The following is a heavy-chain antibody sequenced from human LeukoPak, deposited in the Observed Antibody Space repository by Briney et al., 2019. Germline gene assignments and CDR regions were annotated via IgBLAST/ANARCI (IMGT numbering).Heavy chain of an antibody. CDR2: IKKDGSEK. CDR1: GFTFSSYW. Sequence: GGSLRLSCAASGFTFSSYWMSWVRQAPGKGLEWVANIKKDGSEKYYVDSVKGRFTISRDNAKTSLFLQMNSLRAEDSAVYYCARHLSGVAGYTYGRGVDYWGQGTLVTVSS. D-gene: IGHD5-18*01. CDR3: ARHLSGVAGYTYGRGVDY. V-gene: IGHV3-7*01. J-gene: IGHJ4*02.